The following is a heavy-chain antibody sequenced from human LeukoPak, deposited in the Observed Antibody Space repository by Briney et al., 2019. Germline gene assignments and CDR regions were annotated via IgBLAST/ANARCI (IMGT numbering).Heavy chain of an antibody. V-gene: IGHV4-34*01. CDR3: ARGSY. J-gene: IGHJ4*02. CDR1: XXSXSGYX. CDR2: INHSGST. Sequence: ASETLSLTCAVYXXSXSGYXXXWXXXPPGKGLEWIGEINHSGSTNYNPSLKSRVTISVDTSKNQFSLKLSSVTAADTAVYYCARGSYWGQGTLVTVSS.